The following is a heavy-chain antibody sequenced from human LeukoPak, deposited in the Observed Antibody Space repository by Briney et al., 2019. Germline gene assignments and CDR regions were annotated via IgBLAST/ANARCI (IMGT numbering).Heavy chain of an antibody. CDR2: IYSGGST. Sequence: GGSLRLSCAASGFTVSSNYMSWVRQAPGKGLEWVSVIYSGGSTYYADSVKGRFTISRDNSKNTLYLQMNSLRAEDTAVYNCARDSQWDYRDYWGQGTLVTVSS. CDR1: GFTVSSNY. V-gene: IGHV3-66*01. D-gene: IGHD1-26*01. J-gene: IGHJ4*02. CDR3: ARDSQWDYRDY.